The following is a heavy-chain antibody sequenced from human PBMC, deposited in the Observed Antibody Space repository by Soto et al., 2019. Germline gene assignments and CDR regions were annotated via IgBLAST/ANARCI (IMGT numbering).Heavy chain of an antibody. Sequence: GGSLRLSCAASGFSFSSYAMSWVRQAPGKGLEWVSAISGSGGSTYYADSVKGRFTISRDNSKNTLYLQMNSLRAEDTAVYYCARDSSGWQRWVFDYWGQGTLVTVSS. CDR3: ARDSSGWQRWVFDY. D-gene: IGHD6-19*01. CDR2: ISGSGGST. J-gene: IGHJ4*02. V-gene: IGHV3-23*01. CDR1: GFSFSSYA.